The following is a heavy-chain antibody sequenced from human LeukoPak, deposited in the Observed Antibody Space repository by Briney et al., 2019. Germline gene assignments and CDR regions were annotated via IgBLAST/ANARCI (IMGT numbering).Heavy chain of an antibody. Sequence: GGSLRLSCAASGFTFSNAWMSWVRQAPGKGLEWVGRIKTKTEGGTTDYPAPVKGRFTISRDDSKNTVYLQMNSLKTEDTAVYYCTTDLPTLGSGEMDYWGQGTLATVSS. CDR2: IKTKTEGGTT. CDR1: GFTFSNAW. D-gene: IGHD3-10*01. J-gene: IGHJ4*02. CDR3: TTDLPTLGSGEMDY. V-gene: IGHV3-15*01.